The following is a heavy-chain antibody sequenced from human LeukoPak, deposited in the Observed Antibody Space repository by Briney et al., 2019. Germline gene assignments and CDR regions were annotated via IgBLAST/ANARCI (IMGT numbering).Heavy chain of an antibody. CDR3: AREATSDGYFGHWFDP. Sequence: HPGGSLRLSCAASGFTFSSYWMSWVRQAPGKGLEWVANIKQDGSEKYYVDSVKGRFTISRDNAKNSLYLQMNSLRAEDTAVYYCAREATSDGYFGHWFDPWGQGTLVTVSS. CDR1: GFTFSSYW. V-gene: IGHV3-7*01. D-gene: IGHD2-21*02. J-gene: IGHJ5*02. CDR2: IKQDGSEK.